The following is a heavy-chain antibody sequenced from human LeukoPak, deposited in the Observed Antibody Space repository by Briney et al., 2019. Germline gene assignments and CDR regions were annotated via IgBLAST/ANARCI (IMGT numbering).Heavy chain of an antibody. CDR2: ISAYNGNT. CDR3: ARDFCGGDCYSYFDY. Sequence: GPVKVSCRPSGYTFSNYGISWVRQAPGQGLEWMGWISAYNGNTDYAQRLQGRVTMTTDTSTSTVYMELSSLRSEDTAVYYCARDFCGGDCYSYFDYWGQGTLVTVSS. V-gene: IGHV1-18*01. D-gene: IGHD2-21*02. J-gene: IGHJ4*02. CDR1: GYTFSNYG.